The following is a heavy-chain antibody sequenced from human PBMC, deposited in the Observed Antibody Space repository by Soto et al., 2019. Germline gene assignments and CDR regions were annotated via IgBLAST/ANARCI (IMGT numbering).Heavy chain of an antibody. CDR3: ARTYYYDSSSYFFDY. CDR2: IYHSGST. Sequence: KTSETLSLTCAVSGGSISSGGYSWSWIRQPPGKGLEWIGYIYHSGSTYYNPSLKSRVTISVERSKNQFSLKLSSVTAADTAVYYCARTYYYDSSSYFFDYWGQGTLVTVSS. J-gene: IGHJ4*02. D-gene: IGHD3-22*01. V-gene: IGHV4-30-2*01. CDR1: GGSISSGGYS.